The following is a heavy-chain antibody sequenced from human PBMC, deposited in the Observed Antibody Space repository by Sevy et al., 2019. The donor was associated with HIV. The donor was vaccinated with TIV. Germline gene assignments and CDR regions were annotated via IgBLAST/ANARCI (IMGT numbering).Heavy chain of an antibody. CDR3: ARSPPVVVVPGAPSWFDP. J-gene: IGHJ5*02. D-gene: IGHD2-2*01. CDR2: INESGIT. CDR1: DGSFSGYY. Sequence: SETLSLTCAVHDGSFSGYYWNWIRQLPGKGLEWIGEINESGITYYNPSLKSRVTISVDTSKKQFSLRRNSVTAADTAVYFCARSPPVVVVPGAPSWFDPWGQGTLVTVSS. V-gene: IGHV4-34*01.